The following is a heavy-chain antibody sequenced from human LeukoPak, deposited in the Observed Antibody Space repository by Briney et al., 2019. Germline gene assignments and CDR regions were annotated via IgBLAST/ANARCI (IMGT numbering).Heavy chain of an antibody. Sequence: PGGSLRLSCAASGFTFSSYAMSWVRQAPGKGLEWVSAISGSGGSTYYADSVKGRFTISRDNSKNTLYLQMNSLRAEDTAVYYCAKAGGYSGYDFRWFDPWGQGTLVTVSS. V-gene: IGHV3-23*01. CDR3: AKAGGYSGYDFRWFDP. D-gene: IGHD5-12*01. CDR2: ISGSGGST. J-gene: IGHJ5*02. CDR1: GFTFSSYA.